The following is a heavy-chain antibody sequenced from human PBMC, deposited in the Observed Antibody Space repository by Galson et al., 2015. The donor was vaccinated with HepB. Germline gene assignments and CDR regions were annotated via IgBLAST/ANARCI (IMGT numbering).Heavy chain of an antibody. J-gene: IGHJ1*01. CDR3: ARLYHDFWSSYVGYFQH. V-gene: IGHV1-69*01. CDR2: IIPRFRTA. D-gene: IGHD3-3*01. CDR1: GGTFSSYG. Sequence: SCKASGGTFSSYGLNWVRQAPGQGLEWVGGIIPRFRTANYAQRFQGRVTITADESTSTSDLELRNLRFEDTAIYYCARLYHDFWSSYVGYFQHWGPGTLVTVFS.